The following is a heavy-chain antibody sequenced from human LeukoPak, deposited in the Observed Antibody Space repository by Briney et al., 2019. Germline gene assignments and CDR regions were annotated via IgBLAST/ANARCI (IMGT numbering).Heavy chain of an antibody. D-gene: IGHD4-17*01. Sequence: PGGSLRLSCAASEFTFTSYELNWVRQAPGKGLEWVSYISSSGNTISYADSVKGRFTISRDNAKNSLYLQVISLRAEDTAVYYCARASARSGDYVGLYWGQGTLVTVSS. CDR2: ISSSGNTI. CDR1: EFTFTSYE. CDR3: ARASARSGDYVGLY. V-gene: IGHV3-48*03. J-gene: IGHJ4*02.